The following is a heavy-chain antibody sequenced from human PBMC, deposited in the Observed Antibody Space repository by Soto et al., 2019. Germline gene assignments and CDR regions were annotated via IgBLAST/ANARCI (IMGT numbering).Heavy chain of an antibody. Sequence: PGGSLRLSCAASGFTFSSYAMHWVRQAPGKGLEWVAVISYDGSNKYYADSVKGRFTISRDNSKNTLYLQMNSLRAEDTAVYYCARVGSPYYYDSSGSPAGFDYWGQGTLVTVSS. D-gene: IGHD3-22*01. J-gene: IGHJ4*02. CDR3: ARVGSPYYYDSSGSPAGFDY. CDR1: GFTFSSYA. CDR2: ISYDGSNK. V-gene: IGHV3-30-3*01.